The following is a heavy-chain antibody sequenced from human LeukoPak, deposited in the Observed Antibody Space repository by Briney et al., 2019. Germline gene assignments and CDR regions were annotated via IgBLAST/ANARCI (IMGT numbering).Heavy chain of an antibody. J-gene: IGHJ4*02. D-gene: IGHD6-13*01. CDR3: ARASYSNLPFFDY. Sequence: TSETLSLTCTVSGGSISSYYWSWIRQPPGKGLEWIGYIYHSGSTYYNPSLKSRVTISVDRSKNQFSLKLSSVTAADTAVYYCARASYSNLPFFDYWGQGTLVTVSS. CDR1: GGSISSYY. CDR2: IYHSGST. V-gene: IGHV4-59*12.